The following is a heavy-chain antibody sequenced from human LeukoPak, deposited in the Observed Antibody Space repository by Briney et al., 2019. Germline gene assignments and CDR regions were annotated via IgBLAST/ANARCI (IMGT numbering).Heavy chain of an antibody. J-gene: IGHJ4*02. CDR2: ISLTGLT. Sequence: PSETLSLTCGVSGGSISNTNWWSWVREPPGQGLEWIGEISLTGLTHYNPSLESRVTVSLDKSKNQLSLNLTSVTAADTAVYYCSRENGAFSPFGYWGQGTLVTVLS. CDR1: GGSISNTNW. D-gene: IGHD2-8*01. CDR3: SRENGAFSPFGY. V-gene: IGHV4-4*02.